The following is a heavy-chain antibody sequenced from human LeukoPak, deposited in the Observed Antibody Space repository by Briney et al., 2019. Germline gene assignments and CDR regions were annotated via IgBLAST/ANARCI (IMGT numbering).Heavy chain of an antibody. CDR2: ISAYNGKT. Sequence: ASVKVSCKASGYTFPSYGISWVRQAPGQGLEWMGWISAYNGKTNYAQKFQGRVTMTTDTSTNTAYMELRSLRSDDTAVYYCARDPQQLVGATGGGFEYWGQGTLVTVSS. CDR1: GYTFPSYG. CDR3: ARDPQQLVGATGGGFEY. D-gene: IGHD1-26*01. J-gene: IGHJ4*02. V-gene: IGHV1-18*01.